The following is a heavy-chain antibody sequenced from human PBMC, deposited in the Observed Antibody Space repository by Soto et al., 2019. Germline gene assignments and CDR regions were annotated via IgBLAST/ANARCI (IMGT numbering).Heavy chain of an antibody. V-gene: IGHV1-69*13. J-gene: IGHJ3*02. Sequence: ASVKVSCKASGGTFSSYAISWVRQAPGQGLEWMGGIIPIFGTANYAQKFQGRVTITADESTSTAYMELSSLRSEDTAVYYCARAPFPVYADAFDIWGQGTMVTVSS. CDR3: ARAPFPVYADAFDI. CDR1: GGTFSSYA. CDR2: IIPIFGTA. D-gene: IGHD2-8*01.